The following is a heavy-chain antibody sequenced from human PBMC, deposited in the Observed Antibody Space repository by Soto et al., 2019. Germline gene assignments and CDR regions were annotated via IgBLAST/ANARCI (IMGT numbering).Heavy chain of an antibody. Sequence: EVQLVESGGGLIQPGGSLRLSCAVSGFTVSNNYMSWVRQAPGKGLEGVSVIYSGGYTAYGDSVKGRFTISRDNSKNTPHLPMKTRGADATGVFYRGKPPGGGGYWGQGTLVTVSS. J-gene: IGHJ4*02. D-gene: IGHD3-10*01. V-gene: IGHV3-53*01. CDR3: GKPPGGGGY. CDR1: GFTVSNNY. CDR2: IYSGGYT.